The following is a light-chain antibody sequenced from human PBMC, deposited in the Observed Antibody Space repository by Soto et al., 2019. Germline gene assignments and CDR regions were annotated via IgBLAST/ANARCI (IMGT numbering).Light chain of an antibody. Sequence: ELTQPPSVSVSPGQTASIPCSGDKLGDKYACWYQQKPGQSPVLLIYQDTKRPSGIPERFSGSNSGNTATLTISGTQAMDEADYYCQAWDSSTAVFGTGTKVTVL. CDR2: QDT. V-gene: IGLV3-1*01. CDR3: QAWDSSTAV. CDR1: KLGDKY. J-gene: IGLJ1*01.